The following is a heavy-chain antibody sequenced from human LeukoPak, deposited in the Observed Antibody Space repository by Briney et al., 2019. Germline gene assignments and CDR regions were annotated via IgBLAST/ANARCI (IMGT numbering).Heavy chain of an antibody. D-gene: IGHD2-2*01. CDR3: AKDQRQLLGGDAFDI. CDR1: GFTFDDYA. J-gene: IGHJ3*02. V-gene: IGHV3-9*03. CDR2: ISWNSGSI. Sequence: PGGSLRLSCAASGFTFDDYAMHWVRQAPGKGLEWVSGISWNSGSIGYADSVKGRFTISRDNAKNSLYLQMNSLRAEDMALYYCAKDQRQLLGGDAFDIWGQGTMVTVSS.